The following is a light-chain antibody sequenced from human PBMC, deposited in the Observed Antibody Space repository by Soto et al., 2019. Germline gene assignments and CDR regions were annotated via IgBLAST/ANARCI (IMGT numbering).Light chain of an antibody. CDR1: QSISTN. J-gene: IGKJ4*01. CDR2: DAS. Sequence: IVLTRSPATLYLSPGERATLSCRATQSISTNLAWYQQKPGQAPKLLIYDASNRATGIPARFSGSGSGTDFTLTINSLEPEDLAVYFCQEGGARHPFGGGTKVQIK. CDR3: QEGGARHP. V-gene: IGKV3-11*01.